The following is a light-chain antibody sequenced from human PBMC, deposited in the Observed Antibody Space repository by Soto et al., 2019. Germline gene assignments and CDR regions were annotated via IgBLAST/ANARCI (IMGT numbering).Light chain of an antibody. V-gene: IGKV1-39*01. Sequence: DIQMTQSPSSLSASVGDRVTIPCRASQTDLNYLNWYQQKPGRAPSLLIYAASSLQSGVPSRFSGSGSGTEFALTITSLEPEDFATYYCQQSYSTLFSFGPGTKVEI. CDR2: AAS. CDR3: QQSYSTLFS. J-gene: IGKJ3*01. CDR1: QTDLNY.